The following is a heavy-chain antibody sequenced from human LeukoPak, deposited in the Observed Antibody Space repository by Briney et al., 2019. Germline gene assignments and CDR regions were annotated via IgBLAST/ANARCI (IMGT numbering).Heavy chain of an antibody. CDR3: ARVSGSYSFDY. J-gene: IGHJ4*02. CDR1: GGSISSYY. D-gene: IGHD1-26*01. V-gene: IGHV4-59*01. CDR2: IYYSGST. Sequence: SGTLSLTCTVSGGSISSYYWSWIRQPPGKGLEWIGYIYYSGSTNYNPSLKSRVTTSVDTSKNQFSLKLSSVTAADTAVYYCARVSGSYSFDYWGQGTLVTVSS.